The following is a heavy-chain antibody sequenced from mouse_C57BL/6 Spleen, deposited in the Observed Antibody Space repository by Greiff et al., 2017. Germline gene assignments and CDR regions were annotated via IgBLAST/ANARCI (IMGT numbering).Heavy chain of an antibody. CDR3: ASYYGHVD. D-gene: IGHD1-1*02. Sequence: SGAELVRPGTSVKVSCKASGYAFTNYLIEWVKQRPGQGLEWIGVINPSSGYTKYNQKFKDKATLTADKSSSTAYMQLSSLTYEDSAVYYCASYYGHVDWGQGTPLTVSS. V-gene: IGHV1-54*01. CDR2: INPSSGYT. J-gene: IGHJ2*01. CDR1: GYAFTNYL.